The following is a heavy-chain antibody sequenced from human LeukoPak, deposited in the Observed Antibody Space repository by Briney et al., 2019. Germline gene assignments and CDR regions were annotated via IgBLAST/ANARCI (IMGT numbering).Heavy chain of an antibody. J-gene: IGHJ4*02. CDR3: AKTRPLDSSSWSHGDY. Sequence: GGSLRLSCAASGFTFSSYWMNWARQAPGKGLEWVSAISGSGDSTYYGDSVKGRFTISRDSSKNTLYLQMNSLRAEDTAVYYCAKTRPLDSSSWSHGDYWGQGTLVTVSS. CDR1: GFTFSSYW. D-gene: IGHD6-13*01. CDR2: ISGSGDST. V-gene: IGHV3-23*01.